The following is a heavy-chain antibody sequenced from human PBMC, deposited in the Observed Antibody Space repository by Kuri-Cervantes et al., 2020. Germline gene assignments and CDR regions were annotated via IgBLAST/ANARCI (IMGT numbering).Heavy chain of an antibody. CDR2: IYYSGTT. D-gene: IGHD6-19*01. J-gene: IGHJ4*02. V-gene: IGHV4-59*12. Sequence: SETLSLTCTVSGGSISSYYWSWIRQTPGKGLEWIGYIYYSGTTNYNPSLKSRVTISVDTSNNQFSLKLRSVTAADTAVYYCARDEYSSGWYSDYWGQGTLVTVSS. CDR1: GGSISSYY. CDR3: ARDEYSSGWYSDY.